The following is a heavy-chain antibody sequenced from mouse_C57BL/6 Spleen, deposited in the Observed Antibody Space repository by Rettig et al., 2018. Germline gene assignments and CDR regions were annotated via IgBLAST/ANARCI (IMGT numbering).Heavy chain of an antibody. J-gene: IGHJ2*01. Sequence: KATLTADKSSSTAYMQLNSLTSEDSAVYFCARSGVFDYWGQGTTLTVSS. CDR3: ARSGVFDY. D-gene: IGHD3-1*01. V-gene: IGHV1-78*01.